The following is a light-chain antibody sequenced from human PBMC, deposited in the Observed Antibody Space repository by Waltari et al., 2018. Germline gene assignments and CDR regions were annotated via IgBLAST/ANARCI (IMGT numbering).Light chain of an antibody. J-gene: IGKJ5*01. V-gene: IGKV3-11*01. CDR3: QWRSNWPPVT. Sequence: EIVLTQSSATLSSSPGGRATLACRASQSVISSLAWYQPKPGQAPRLLIYDASYRATGFPARFSGSGSGTDFTLTISSLEPEDFAVYYCQWRSNWPPVTFGQGTRLEIK. CDR1: QSVISS. CDR2: DAS.